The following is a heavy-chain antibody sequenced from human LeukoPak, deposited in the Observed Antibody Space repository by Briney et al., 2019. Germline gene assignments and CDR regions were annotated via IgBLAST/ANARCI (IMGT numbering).Heavy chain of an antibody. J-gene: IGHJ4*02. CDR2: IRYSGADT. CDR3: AKTHTSGWAFDY. V-gene: IGHV3-23*01. CDR1: GFTFSSYA. Sequence: GGSLRLSCAASGFTFSSYAMTWVRQAPGKGLEWVSLIRYSGADTYYADSVKGRFTISRDNSKNTLYLQMNSLRAEDTAVYYCAKTHTSGWAFDYWGQGTLVTVSS. D-gene: IGHD6-19*01.